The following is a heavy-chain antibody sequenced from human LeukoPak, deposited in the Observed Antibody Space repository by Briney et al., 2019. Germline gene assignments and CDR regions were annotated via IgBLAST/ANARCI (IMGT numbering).Heavy chain of an antibody. J-gene: IGHJ6*02. D-gene: IGHD6-13*01. CDR2: ISSSSSTI. CDR1: GFTFSSYS. Sequence: AGGSLRLSCAASGFTFSSYSMNWVRQAPGKGLEWVSYISSSSSTIYYADSVKGRFTISRDNAKNSLYLQMNSLRAEDTAVYYCASDGSSWYGDYYYGMDVWGQGTTVTVSS. CDR3: ASDGSSWYGDYYYGMDV. V-gene: IGHV3-48*04.